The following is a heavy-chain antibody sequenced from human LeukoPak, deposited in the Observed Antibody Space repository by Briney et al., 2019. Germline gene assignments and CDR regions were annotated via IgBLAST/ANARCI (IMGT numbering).Heavy chain of an antibody. CDR1: GGSISSSNW. V-gene: IGHV4-4*02. CDR3: ARGVFGVVTLDAWFDP. D-gene: IGHD3-3*01. CDR2: IYHSGST. J-gene: IGHJ5*02. Sequence: SGTLSLTCAVSGGSISSSNWWSWVRQPPGKGLEWIGEIYHSGSTNYNPALKSRVTISVDMSKNQFSLKLSSVTAADTAVYYCARGVFGVVTLDAWFDPWGQGTLVTVSS.